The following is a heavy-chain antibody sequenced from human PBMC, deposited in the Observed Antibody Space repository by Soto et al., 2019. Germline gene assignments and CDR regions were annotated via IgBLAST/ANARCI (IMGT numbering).Heavy chain of an antibody. CDR1: GGSISSGGYY. CDR2: IYYSGST. J-gene: IGHJ4*01. D-gene: IGHD5-18*01. V-gene: IGHV4-31*03. CDR3: AREGGYSYGYVRYFDY. Sequence: PSETLSLTCTVSGGSISSGGYYWSWIRQHPGKGLEWIGYIYYSGSTYYNPSLKSRVTISVDTSNNQFSLKLSSVTAADTAVYYCAREGGYSYGYVRYFDYWGQGTLVTVSS.